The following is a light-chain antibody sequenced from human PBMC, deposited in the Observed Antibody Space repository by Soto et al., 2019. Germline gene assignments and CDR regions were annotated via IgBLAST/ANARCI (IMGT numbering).Light chain of an antibody. Sequence: QSVLTQPPSASGTPGQRVTISCSRSSSNIGTNTVIWYQQLPGAAPRLLIYSDNQRPSGVPDRFSGSKSGTSASLAISGLQSEDEADYYCAAWDVSLVVFGGGTKVTVL. CDR2: SDN. J-gene: IGLJ2*01. V-gene: IGLV1-44*01. CDR3: AAWDVSLVV. CDR1: SSNIGTNT.